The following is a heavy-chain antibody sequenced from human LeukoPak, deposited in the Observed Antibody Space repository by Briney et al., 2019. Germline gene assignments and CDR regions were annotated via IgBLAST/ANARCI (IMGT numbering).Heavy chain of an antibody. Sequence: SQTLSLTCAISGDGVSSNSAAWSWIRQSPSRGLEWLGRTYYRSKWYNDYAVSVKSRITINPDTSKNQFSLQLNSVTPEDTAVYYCARDPTSSGWYPPYFDYWGQGTLVTVSS. V-gene: IGHV6-1*01. CDR1: GDGVSSNSAA. CDR3: ARDPTSSGWYPPYFDY. J-gene: IGHJ4*02. D-gene: IGHD6-19*01. CDR2: TYYRSKWYN.